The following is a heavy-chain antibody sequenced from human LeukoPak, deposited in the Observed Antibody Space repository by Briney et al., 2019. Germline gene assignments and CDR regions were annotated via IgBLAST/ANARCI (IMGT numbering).Heavy chain of an antibody. D-gene: IGHD3-3*01. V-gene: IGHV3-30-3*01. J-gene: IGHJ5*02. Sequence: SVTLSCAASRFTFSSYAWLWLGQAPGKELEGVAVISYDGSNKYYADPVKGRLTIYRANSKNKLYLQLNSLRAEDTAVYYRARDHAASITIFGVDPLNWFDPWGQGTLVTVSS. CDR2: ISYDGSNK. CDR1: RFTFSSYA. CDR3: ARDHAASITIFGVDPLNWFDP.